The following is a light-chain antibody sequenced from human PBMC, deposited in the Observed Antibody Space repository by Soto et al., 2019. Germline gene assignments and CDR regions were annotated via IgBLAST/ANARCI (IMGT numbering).Light chain of an antibody. CDR2: GTS. CDR3: QQYNNWPLT. J-gene: IGKJ4*01. V-gene: IGKV3-15*01. Sequence: EIVLTQSPGTLSLSPGERATLSCRASHRVSSYLAWYQQKPGQAPRLLIYGTSTRATGIPARFSGSGSGTEFTLTITSLQSEDFAVYYCQQYNNWPLTFGGGTKVDI. CDR1: HRVSSY.